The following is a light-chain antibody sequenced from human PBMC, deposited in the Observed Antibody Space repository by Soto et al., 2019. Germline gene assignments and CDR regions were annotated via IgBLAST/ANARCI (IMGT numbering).Light chain of an antibody. CDR1: SSNIGSNI. J-gene: IGLJ3*02. V-gene: IGLV1-44*01. Sequence: QSVLSQPPSASGTPGQTVTISCSGRSSNIGSNIVNWYQQLPGTAPKLLIYNDDHRPSGVADRFSGSKSGTSASLAISGFQSEDEADYYCSAWDASLGAILFGGWTKLTVL. CDR3: SAWDASLGAIL. CDR2: NDD.